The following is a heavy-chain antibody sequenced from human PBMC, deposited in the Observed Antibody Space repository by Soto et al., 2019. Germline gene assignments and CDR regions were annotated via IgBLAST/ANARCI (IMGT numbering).Heavy chain of an antibody. CDR1: GFTFSSSF. D-gene: IGHD6-19*01. CDR3: ARYFRGSGRYFFDY. J-gene: IGHJ4*02. CDR2: INLDGGRP. Sequence: GGPRRLSCVASGFTFSSSFMGWVRQAPGKGLEWVATINLDGGRPYNVDSVEARFTSSRDNANDSLYLQMKSLRGKDTAVYYCARYFRGSGRYFFDYWGQGTLVTVSS. V-gene: IGHV3-7*03.